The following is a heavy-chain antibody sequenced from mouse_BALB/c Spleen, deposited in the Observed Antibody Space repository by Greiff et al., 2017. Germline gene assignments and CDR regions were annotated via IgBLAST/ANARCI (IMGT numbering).Heavy chain of an antibody. CDR3: ARQDDYETWFAY. J-gene: IGHJ3*01. Sequence: DVKLVESGGDLVKPGGSLKLSCAASGFTFSSYGMSWVRQTPDKRLEWVATISSGGSYTYYPDSVKGRFTISRDNAKNTLYLQMSSLKSEDTAMYYCARQDDYETWFAYWGQGTLVTVSA. D-gene: IGHD2-4*01. CDR2: ISSGGSYT. CDR1: GFTFSSYG. V-gene: IGHV5-6*02.